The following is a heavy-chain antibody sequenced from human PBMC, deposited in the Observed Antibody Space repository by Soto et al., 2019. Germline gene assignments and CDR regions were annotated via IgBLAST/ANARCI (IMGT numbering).Heavy chain of an antibody. J-gene: IGHJ2*01. V-gene: IGHV4-59*08. CDR2: IYYSGST. CDR1: GGSISSYY. CDR3: ARGQEGYWYFDL. Sequence: QVQLQESGPGLVKPSETLSLTCTVSGGSISSYYWSWIRQPPGKGLEWIGYIYYSGSTNYNPSLKSRVTISVDTSKNQFSLKLSSVTAADTAVYYCARGQEGYWYFDLWGRGTLVTVSS.